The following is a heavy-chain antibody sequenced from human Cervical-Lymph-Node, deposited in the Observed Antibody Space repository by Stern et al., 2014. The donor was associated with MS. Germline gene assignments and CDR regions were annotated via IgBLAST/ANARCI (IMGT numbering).Heavy chain of an antibody. CDR2: ISAYNGNT. D-gene: IGHD5-18*01. Sequence: VQLVESGAEVKKPGASVKVSCKASGYTFTSYGISWVRQAPGQGLEWLGWISAYNGNTNYAQKLQGRVTMTTDTSTSTAYMELRSLRSDDTAVYYCARDTAMVLTRNYYYYGMDVWGQGTTVTVSS. J-gene: IGHJ6*02. V-gene: IGHV1-18*01. CDR1: GYTFTSYG. CDR3: ARDTAMVLTRNYYYYGMDV.